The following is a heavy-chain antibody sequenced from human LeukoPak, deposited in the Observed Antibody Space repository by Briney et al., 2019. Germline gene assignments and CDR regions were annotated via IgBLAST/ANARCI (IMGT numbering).Heavy chain of an antibody. J-gene: IGHJ5*02. CDR2: IYSGGGK. CDR1: GFTVSSNF. CDR3: ARKSLGIVAAGTFFGS. D-gene: IGHD6-13*01. Sequence: GGSLRLSCAASGFTVSSNFLTWLRQAPGKGLEWLSIIYSGGGKDYADSVKGRFTISRDNSKNTVYLQMNSLRAEDTAMYHCARKSLGIVAAGTFFGSWGQGTLVTVSS. V-gene: IGHV3-53*01.